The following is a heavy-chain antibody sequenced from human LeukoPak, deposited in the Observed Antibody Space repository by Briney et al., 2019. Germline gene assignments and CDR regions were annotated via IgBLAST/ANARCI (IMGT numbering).Heavy chain of an antibody. CDR2: VKGDGRTT. CDR3: AREADGFDI. Sequence: PGGSLRLSCAASGLTFSDFWMHWVRQPPGKGLVWVALVKGDGRTTIYADSVKGRFTISRDTAKTTLDLQMNSLTTEDTALYYCAREADGFDIWGQGTMVTVSS. CDR1: GLTFSDFW. V-gene: IGHV3-74*01. J-gene: IGHJ3*02.